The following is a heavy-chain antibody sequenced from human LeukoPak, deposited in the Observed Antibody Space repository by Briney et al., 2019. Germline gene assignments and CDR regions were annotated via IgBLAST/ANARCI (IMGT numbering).Heavy chain of an antibody. CDR3: ARDSGYDFWSGYLPAYWYFDL. V-gene: IGHV4-4*08. J-gene: IGHJ2*01. D-gene: IGHD3-3*01. CDR1: NGSISRYY. CDR2: KYNSGSS. Sequence: SETLSLTCTVSNGSISRYYWSWIRQPPGKGLEWIGYKYNSGSSNYNPSLKSRVTISVDTSKNQFSLKLSSVTAADTAVYYCARDSGYDFWSGYLPAYWYFDLWGRGTLVTVSS.